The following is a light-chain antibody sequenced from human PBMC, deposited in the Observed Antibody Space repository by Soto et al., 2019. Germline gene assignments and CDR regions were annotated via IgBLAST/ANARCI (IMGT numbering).Light chain of an antibody. CDR3: ATWDDSLNAVV. J-gene: IGLJ2*01. CDR1: SSNIGAGYD. Sequence: QSVLTQPPSVSGAPGQRVTISCSGGSSNIGAGYDVHWYQQLPETAPKLLIYYDDLLPSRVSDRFSASKSGTSASLAISGLQSEDEADYYCATWDDSLNAVVFGGGTKLTVL. V-gene: IGLV1-36*01. CDR2: YDD.